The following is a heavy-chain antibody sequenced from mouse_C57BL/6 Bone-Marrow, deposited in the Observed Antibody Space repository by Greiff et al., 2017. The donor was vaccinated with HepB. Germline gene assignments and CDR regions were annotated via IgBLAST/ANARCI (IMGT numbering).Heavy chain of an antibody. J-gene: IGHJ4*01. CDR3: ARDRRLRRGDY. V-gene: IGHV3-6*01. CDR2: ISYDGSN. Sequence: EVQLQQSGPGLVKPSQSLSLTCSVTGYSITSGYYWNWIRQFPGNKLEWMGYISYDGSNNYNPSLKNRISITRDTSKNQFFLKLNSVTTEDTATYYCARDRRLRRGDYWGQGTSVTVSS. D-gene: IGHD2-4*01. CDR1: GYSITSGYY.